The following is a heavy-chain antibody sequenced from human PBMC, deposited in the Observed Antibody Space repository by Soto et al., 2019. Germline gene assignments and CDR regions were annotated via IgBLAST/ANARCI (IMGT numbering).Heavy chain of an antibody. J-gene: IGHJ6*02. Sequence: QVQLVQSGAEVKKPGASVKVSCKASGYTFTSYGISWVRQAPGQGLEWMGWISAYNGNTNYAQKLQGRVTMTTDTPTSTAYMELRSLRSDDTAVYYCARDPGFTMVRDSTWGGYYYGMDVWGQGTTVTVSS. CDR1: GYTFTSYG. CDR3: ARDPGFTMVRDSTWGGYYYGMDV. CDR2: ISAYNGNT. V-gene: IGHV1-18*01. D-gene: IGHD3-10*01.